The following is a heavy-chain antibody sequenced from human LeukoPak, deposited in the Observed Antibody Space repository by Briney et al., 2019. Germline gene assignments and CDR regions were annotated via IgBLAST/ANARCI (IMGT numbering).Heavy chain of an antibody. Sequence: SQTLSLTCTVSGGSISSGDYYWSWIRQPPGKGLEWIGYIYYSGSTYYNPSLKSRVTISVDTSKNQFSLKLSSVTAADTAVYYCARHGASTYYYYYGMDVWGQGTTVTVSS. CDR2: IYYSGST. V-gene: IGHV4-30-4*01. CDR3: ARHGASTYYYYYGMDV. J-gene: IGHJ6*02. D-gene: IGHD4/OR15-4a*01. CDR1: GGSISSGDYY.